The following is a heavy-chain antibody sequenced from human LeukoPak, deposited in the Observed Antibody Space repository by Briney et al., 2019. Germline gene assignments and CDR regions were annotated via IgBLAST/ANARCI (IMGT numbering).Heavy chain of an antibody. CDR2: INPSGGTT. CDR1: GYTFTSYL. J-gene: IGHJ4*02. CDR3: ARRGYCTGDSCYSGGFDY. V-gene: IGHV1-46*01. D-gene: IGHD2-15*01. Sequence: RASVKVSCKASGYTFTSYLTHWVRQAPGQGLEWMGIINPSGGTTTYAQKIQGRVTMTRDTSTSTVYMELSSLKSEDTAVYYCARRGYCTGDSCYSGGFDYWGQGTLVTVSS.